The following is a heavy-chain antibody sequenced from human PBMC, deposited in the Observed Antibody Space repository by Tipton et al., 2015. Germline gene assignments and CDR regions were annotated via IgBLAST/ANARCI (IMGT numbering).Heavy chain of an antibody. CDR2: MHENGDA. Sequence: GLVKPSETLSLTCAVSGYFISSGHFWGWVRQTPGKGLEWIASMHENGDAYYNPLWTGRVTISVDTSKNQFSLKLSSVTASDTAVYYCARARGRHGGLFDSWGQGILVTVSS. CDR3: ARARGRHGGLFDS. J-gene: IGHJ4*02. CDR1: GYFISSGHF. D-gene: IGHD4-23*01. V-gene: IGHV4-38-2*01.